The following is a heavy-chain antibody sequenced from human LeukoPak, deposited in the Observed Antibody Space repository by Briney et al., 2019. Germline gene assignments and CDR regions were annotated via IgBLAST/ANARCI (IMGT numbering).Heavy chain of an antibody. J-gene: IGHJ6*03. V-gene: IGHV3-48*01. D-gene: IGHD3-10*01. Sequence: PGGSLRLSCAASGFTFSSYSMNWVRQAPGKGLEWVSYISSSSSTIYYADSVKGRFTISRDNAKNSLYLQMNSLRAEDTAVYYCARDASRGSGSYIQYYYYMDVWGKGTTVTVSS. CDR3: ARDASRGSGSYIQYYYYMDV. CDR2: ISSSSSTI. CDR1: GFTFSSYS.